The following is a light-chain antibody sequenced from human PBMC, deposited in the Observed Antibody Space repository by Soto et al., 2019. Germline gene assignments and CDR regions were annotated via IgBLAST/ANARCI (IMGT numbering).Light chain of an antibody. J-gene: IGLJ3*02. CDR1: SSDVGNYNL. Sequence: QSVLTQPASVSGSPGQSITISCTETSSDVGNYNLVSWYQQHPGEAPKLMIYEGSKRPSGVSNRFSGSKSGNTASLTISGLQAEDEADYYCCSYAGGSTSWVFGGGTKLTVL. V-gene: IGLV2-23*01. CDR2: EGS. CDR3: CSYAGGSTSWV.